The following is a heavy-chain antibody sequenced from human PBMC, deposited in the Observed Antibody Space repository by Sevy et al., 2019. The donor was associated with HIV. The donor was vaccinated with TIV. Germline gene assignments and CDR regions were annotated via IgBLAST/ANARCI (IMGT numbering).Heavy chain of an antibody. CDR2: IYYNGHI. D-gene: IGHD1-26*01. J-gene: IGHJ4*02. CDR3: AGENAWGRGYS. Sequence: TLSLTCTVSGGSITSLYWNWIRQPPGKGLEWIAYIYYNGHINYNPSLKSRVTLSLDTSKNQFSLRLSSVTAADTAMYYCAGENAWGRGYSWGQGTLVTVSS. CDR1: GGSITSLY. V-gene: IGHV4-59*08.